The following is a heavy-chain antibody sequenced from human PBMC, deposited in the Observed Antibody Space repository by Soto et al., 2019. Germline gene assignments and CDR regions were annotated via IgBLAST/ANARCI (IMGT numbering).Heavy chain of an antibody. V-gene: IGHV3-49*04. D-gene: IGHD4-4*01. CDR2: IRSKAYGGTT. J-gene: IGHJ6*02. CDR3: TTYDYRYYYGMDV. Sequence: GSMRLSCTASGFTFGDYAMSWVRQAPGKGLEWVGFIRSKAYGGTTEYAASVKGRFTISRDDSKSIAYLQMNSLKTEDTAVYYCTTYDYRYYYGMDVWGQGTTVTVSS. CDR1: GFTFGDYA.